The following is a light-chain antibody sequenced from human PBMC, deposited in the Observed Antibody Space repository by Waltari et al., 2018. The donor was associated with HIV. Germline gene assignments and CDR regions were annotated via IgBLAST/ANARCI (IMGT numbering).Light chain of an antibody. Sequence: EIVLTQSPGTLSLSPGERATLSCRASQSVSSSYLAWYQQKPGQAPRLLIYGASSRATGIPDRFSGGGSGTDFTLTISRLEPEDFAVYYCQQYGSSPMCTFGQGTKVEIK. J-gene: IGKJ2*02. CDR3: QQYGSSPMCT. CDR1: QSVSSSY. V-gene: IGKV3-20*01. CDR2: GAS.